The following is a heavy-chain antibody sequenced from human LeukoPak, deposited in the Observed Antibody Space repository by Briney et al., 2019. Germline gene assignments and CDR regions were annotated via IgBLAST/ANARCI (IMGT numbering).Heavy chain of an antibody. D-gene: IGHD3-22*01. J-gene: IGHJ4*02. V-gene: IGHV5-51*01. CDR3: ARPHSSGYYYVGY. CDR1: GYSFTSYW. Sequence: GESLQISCKGSGYSFTSYWIGWVRQMPGKGLEWMGIIYPGDSDTRYSPSFQGQVTISADKSINTAYLQWSSLKASDTAMYYCARPHSSGYYYVGYWGQGTLVTVSS. CDR2: IYPGDSDT.